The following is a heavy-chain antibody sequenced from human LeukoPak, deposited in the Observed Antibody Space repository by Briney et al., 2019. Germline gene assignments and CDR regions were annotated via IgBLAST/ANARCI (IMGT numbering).Heavy chain of an antibody. D-gene: IGHD1-26*01. CDR3: ARSPIVGATHAFDY. V-gene: IGHV4-4*02. Sequence: SETLSLTCAVSGGSISSSNWWSWVRQPPGKGLEWIGEIYHGGSTNYNPSLKSRVTTSVDKSNNQFSLKLSSVTAADTAVYYCARSPIVGATHAFDYWGQGTLVTVSS. CDR2: IYHGGST. CDR1: GGSISSSNW. J-gene: IGHJ4*02.